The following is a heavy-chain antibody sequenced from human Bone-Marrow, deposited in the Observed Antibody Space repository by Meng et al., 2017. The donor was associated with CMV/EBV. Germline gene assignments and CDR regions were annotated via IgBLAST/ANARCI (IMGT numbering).Heavy chain of an antibody. D-gene: IGHD1-7*01. CDR1: GLTFRSYG. CDR3: AREGRYNWNYWFDP. CDR2: ISSSSSYI. Sequence: GGSLRLSCVASGLTFRSYGMNWVRQAPGRGLEWVGSISSSSSYIYYADSVKGRFTISRDNSKNTLYLQMHSLRAEDTAVYYCAREGRYNWNYWFDPWGQGTRVTGSS. J-gene: IGHJ5*02. V-gene: IGHV3-21*04.